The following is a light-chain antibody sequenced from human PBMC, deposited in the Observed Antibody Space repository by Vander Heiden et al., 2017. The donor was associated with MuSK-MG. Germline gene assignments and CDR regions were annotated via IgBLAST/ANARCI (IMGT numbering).Light chain of an antibody. CDR3: QQDNGGPKS. V-gene: IGKV4-1*01. Sequence: DIAMTYVPHSLAASLAGRASINCKSSQRFLYSPHCNNYLPWYQQKPGQPPRLLIYWASTRESGIPDRFSGSGSGTDFTLTISILQAEDVAVYYCQQDNGGPKSFGQGTKLEIK. J-gene: IGKJ2*01. CDR2: WAS. CDR1: QRFLYSPHCNNY.